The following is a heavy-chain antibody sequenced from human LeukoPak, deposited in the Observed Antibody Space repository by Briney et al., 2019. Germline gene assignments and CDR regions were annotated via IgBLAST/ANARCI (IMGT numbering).Heavy chain of an antibody. D-gene: IGHD5-12*01. J-gene: IGHJ3*02. Sequence: PSETLSLTCAVYGGSFSGYYWSWIRQPPGKGLEWIGEINHSGSTNYNPSLKSRVTISVDTSKNQFSLKLSSVTAADTAVYYCARPGDGYNYAFDIWGQGTMVTVSS. V-gene: IGHV4-34*01. CDR1: GGSFSGYY. CDR3: ARPGDGYNYAFDI. CDR2: INHSGST.